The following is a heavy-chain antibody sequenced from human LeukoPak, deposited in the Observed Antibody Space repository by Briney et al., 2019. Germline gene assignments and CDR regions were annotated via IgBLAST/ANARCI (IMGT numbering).Heavy chain of an antibody. V-gene: IGHV4-34*01. CDR2: INHSGST. CDR1: GGSFSGYY. CDR3: ARGRGSGYYFYY. Sequence: PSETLSLTCAVYGGSFSGYYWSWIRQPPGKGLEWIGEINHSGSTNYNPSLKSRVTISVDTSKNQFSLKLGSVTAADTAVYYCARGRGSGYYFYYWGQGTLDTVSS. D-gene: IGHD3-22*01. J-gene: IGHJ4*02.